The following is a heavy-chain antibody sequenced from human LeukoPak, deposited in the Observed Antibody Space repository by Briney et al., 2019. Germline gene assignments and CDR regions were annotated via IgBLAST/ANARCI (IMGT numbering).Heavy chain of an antibody. CDR2: IYYSGST. CDR3: TRGDILTGYYSFDY. D-gene: IGHD3-9*01. J-gene: IGHJ4*02. V-gene: IGHV4-59*05. Sequence: PSETLSLTCTVSGGSISSYYWSWIRQPPGKGLEWIGSIYYSGSTYYNPSLKSRVTISVDTSKNQFSLKLSSVTAADTAVYYCTRGDILTGYYSFDYWGQGTLVTVSS. CDR1: GGSISSYY.